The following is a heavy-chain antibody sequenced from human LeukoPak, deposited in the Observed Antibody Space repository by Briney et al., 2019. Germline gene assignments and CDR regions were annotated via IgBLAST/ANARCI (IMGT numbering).Heavy chain of an antibody. V-gene: IGHV3-23*01. Sequence: GGSLRLSCAASGFTFSSYAMSWVRQAPGKGLEWVSAISGSGGSTYYADSVKGRFTISRDNSKNTLYLQMNSLRAEDTAVYYCAKGFLGRIGGGWCLDYWGQGTLVTVSS. CDR2: ISGSGGST. J-gene: IGHJ4*02. CDR3: AKGFLGRIGGGWCLDY. CDR1: GFTFSSYA. D-gene: IGHD6-19*01.